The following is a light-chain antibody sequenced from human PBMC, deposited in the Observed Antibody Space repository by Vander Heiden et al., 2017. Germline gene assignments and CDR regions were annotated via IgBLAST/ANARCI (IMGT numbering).Light chain of an antibody. J-gene: IGKJ1*01. CDR1: QSISSW. CDR2: NAS. CDR3: QQYNSYPWT. V-gene: IGKV1-5*03. Sequence: IQMTQSPSTLSASVGDRVTITCRASQSISSWLAWYQQKPGKAPKLLIYNASSLESGVPSRFSGSGSGTEFTLTISSLQPDDFAIYYCQQYNSYPWTFGQGTKVEIK.